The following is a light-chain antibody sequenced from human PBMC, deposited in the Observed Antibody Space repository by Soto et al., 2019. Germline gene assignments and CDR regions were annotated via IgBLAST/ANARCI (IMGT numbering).Light chain of an antibody. CDR2: DAS. Sequence: AKKGISSGLAWYQQNPGKAPKLLIYDASNLESGVPTRFSGSGSGTDFTLTISSLQPEEFSTYYVQQVKGYPLTFAGGTKVDIK. J-gene: IGKJ4*01. CDR3: QQVKGYPLT. CDR1: KGISSG. V-gene: IGKV1-13*02.